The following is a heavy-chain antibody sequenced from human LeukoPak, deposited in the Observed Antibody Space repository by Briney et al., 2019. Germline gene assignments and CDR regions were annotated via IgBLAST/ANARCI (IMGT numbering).Heavy chain of an antibody. CDR3: AKSGSQTYY. D-gene: IGHD1-26*01. CDR2: ISYDGNDK. Sequence: GRSLRLSCAASGFTFSSYAMHWVRQAPGKGLEWVAVISYDGNDKYYADSVKGRFTISRDNANNTMFLQMDRLSSDDTATYYCAKSGSQTYYWGQGILVTVSS. J-gene: IGHJ4*02. V-gene: IGHV3-30-3*02. CDR1: GFTFSSYA.